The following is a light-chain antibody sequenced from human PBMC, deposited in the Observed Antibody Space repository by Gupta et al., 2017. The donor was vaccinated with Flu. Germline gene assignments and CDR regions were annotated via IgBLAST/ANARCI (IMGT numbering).Light chain of an antibody. Sequence: GQSVAISCTGTSSDFVAYSYVSWYQQHPGKAPKLLIYDVTKRPSGVPDRFTGSKSGNTTSLTISGLQPEDEADYHCCSCGAASFFGGGTKLTVL. CDR3: CSCGAASF. V-gene: IGLV2-11*03. J-gene: IGLJ2*01. CDR2: DVT. CDR1: SSDFVAYSY.